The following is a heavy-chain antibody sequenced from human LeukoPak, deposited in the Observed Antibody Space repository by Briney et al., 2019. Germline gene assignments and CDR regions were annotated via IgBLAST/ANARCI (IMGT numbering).Heavy chain of an antibody. V-gene: IGHV1-18*01. D-gene: IGHD1-26*01. CDR2: ISAYNGNT. J-gene: IGHJ3*02. CDR3: ARDNSGSYPELAFDI. Sequence: ASVKVSCKASGYTFTSYGISWVRQAPGQGLEWMGCISAYNGNTNYAQKLQGRVTMTTDTSTSTAYMELRSLRSDDTAVYYCARDNSGSYPELAFDIWGQGTMVTVSS. CDR1: GYTFTSYG.